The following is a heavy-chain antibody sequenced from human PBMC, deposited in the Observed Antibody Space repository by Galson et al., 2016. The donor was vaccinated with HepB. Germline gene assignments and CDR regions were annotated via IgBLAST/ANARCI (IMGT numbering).Heavy chain of an antibody. CDR3: AKDLGGGYASDRHVYYYGMDV. J-gene: IGHJ6*02. V-gene: IGHV3-30*18. CDR1: GFSFSDYA. Sequence: SLRLSCAGSGFSFSDYAIHWVRHAPGKGLEWVAVISNDGGNKHYADSVKGRFTISRDKSKSTVNLQLSSLRAEDTAVYYCAKDLGGGYASDRHVYYYGMDVWGQGTTVTVSS. D-gene: IGHD5-12*01. CDR2: ISNDGGNK.